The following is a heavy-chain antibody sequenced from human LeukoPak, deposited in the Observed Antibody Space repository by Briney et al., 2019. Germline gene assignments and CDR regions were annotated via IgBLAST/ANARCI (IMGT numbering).Heavy chain of an antibody. J-gene: IGHJ4*02. Sequence: SETLSLTCTVSGYSISSSYYWGWIRQPPGKGLEWIGSVFYSGSTYYNPSLKSRVTIYVDKSKNHFSLKLSSVTAADTALYYCARLNTNAYPYFFDYWGQGTLVTVSS. CDR2: VFYSGST. CDR3: ARLNTNAYPYFFDY. D-gene: IGHD2-8*01. V-gene: IGHV4-39*02. CDR1: GYSISSSYY.